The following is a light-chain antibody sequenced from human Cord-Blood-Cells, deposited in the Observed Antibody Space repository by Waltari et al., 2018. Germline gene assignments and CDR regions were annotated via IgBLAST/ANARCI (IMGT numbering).Light chain of an antibody. CDR3: SSYTSSSTWV. V-gene: IGLV2-14*01. CDR1: RSDVGGYNY. J-gene: IGLJ3*02. Sequence: QCALTQPAPVSGSPGQSITISCTGTRSDVGGYNYVSWYQQHPGKAPKLMIYDVSNRPSGVSNRFSGSKSGNTASLTISGLQAEDEADYYCSSYTSSSTWVFGGGTKLTVL. CDR2: DVS.